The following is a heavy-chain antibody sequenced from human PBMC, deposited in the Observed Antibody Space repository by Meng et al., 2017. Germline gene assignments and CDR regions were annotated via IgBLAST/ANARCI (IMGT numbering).Heavy chain of an antibody. CDR1: GFTFSSYG. V-gene: IGHV3-33*01. CDR3: ARVVYSSGWSFDY. D-gene: IGHD6-19*01. Sequence: VWRGGSGVGVGRPGRSLRLSCAASGFTFSSYGMHWVRQAPGKGLEWVAVIWYDGSNKYYADSVKGRFTISRDNSKNTLYLQMNSLRAEDTAVYYCARVVYSSGWSFDYRGQGTLVTVSS. J-gene: IGHJ4*02. CDR2: IWYDGSNK.